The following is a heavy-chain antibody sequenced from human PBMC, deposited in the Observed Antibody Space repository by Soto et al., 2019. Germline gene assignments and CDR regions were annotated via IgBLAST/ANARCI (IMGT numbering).Heavy chain of an antibody. J-gene: IGHJ4*02. V-gene: IGHV3-23*01. CDR3: AKPLIPPIVASSVGFGY. Sequence: EVQLLESGGGLVQPGGSLRLCCAASGFIFNGYSMTWVRQAPGKGLEWVSALSGSGASTYYADSVKGRFTISRDNCKNTLYLQMTSLRADDTAVYYCAKPLIPPIVASSVGFGYWGQGTLVTVSS. CDR1: GFIFNGYS. CDR2: LSGSGAST. D-gene: IGHD5-12*01.